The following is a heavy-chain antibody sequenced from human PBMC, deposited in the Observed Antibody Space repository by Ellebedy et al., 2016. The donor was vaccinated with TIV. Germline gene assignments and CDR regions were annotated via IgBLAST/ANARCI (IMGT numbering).Heavy chain of an antibody. Sequence: AASVKVSCKASGYTFTSYDINWVRQANGQGLEWMGWMNPNRGNTGYAQKFQGRVTMNRNTSISTAYMELSSLRSEDPAVYYCARLPTVTWIYYYYGMAVWGQGTTVTVSS. CDR1: GYTFTSYD. J-gene: IGHJ6*02. V-gene: IGHV1-8*01. CDR3: ARLPTVTWIYYYYGMAV. CDR2: MNPNRGNT. D-gene: IGHD4-17*01.